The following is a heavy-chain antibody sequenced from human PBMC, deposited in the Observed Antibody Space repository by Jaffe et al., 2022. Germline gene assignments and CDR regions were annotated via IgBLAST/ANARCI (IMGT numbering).Heavy chain of an antibody. V-gene: IGHV3-9*01. CDR3: AKVARYSSSWYYFDY. CDR2: ISWNSGSI. CDR1: GFTFDDYA. D-gene: IGHD6-13*01. J-gene: IGHJ4*02. Sequence: EVQLVESGGGLVQPGRSLRLSCAASGFTFDDYAMHWVRQAPGKGLEWVSGISWNSGSIGYADSVKGRFTISRDNAKNSLYLQMNSLRAEDTALYYCAKVARYSSSWYYFDYWGQGTLVTVSS.